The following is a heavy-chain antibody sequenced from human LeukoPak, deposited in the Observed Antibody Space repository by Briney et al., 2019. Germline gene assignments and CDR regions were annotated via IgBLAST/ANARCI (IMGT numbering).Heavy chain of an antibody. Sequence: GGSLRLSRATSGFTFSSYAMSWVRQAPGKGLEWVSGIGASGGSTYYADSVKGRFTISRDNSKNTLYLQMNSLRTEDTAVYYCAKAEGYDILTGLDYWGQGTLVTVSS. CDR3: AKAEGYDILTGLDY. CDR2: IGASGGST. J-gene: IGHJ4*02. V-gene: IGHV3-23*01. CDR1: GFTFSSYA. D-gene: IGHD3-9*01.